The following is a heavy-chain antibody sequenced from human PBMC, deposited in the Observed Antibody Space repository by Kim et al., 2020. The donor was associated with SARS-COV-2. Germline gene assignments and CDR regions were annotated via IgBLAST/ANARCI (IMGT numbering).Heavy chain of an antibody. J-gene: IGHJ1*01. V-gene: IGHV4-34*01. Sequence: SETLSLTCAVYGGSFSGYYWSWIRQPPGKGLEWIGEINHSGSTNYNPSLKSRVTISVDTSKNQFSLKLSSVTAADTAVYYCARSPYYDSSGYYLAEYFQ. CDR3: ARSPYYDSSGYYLAEYFQ. D-gene: IGHD3-22*01. CDR1: GGSFSGYY. CDR2: INHSGST.